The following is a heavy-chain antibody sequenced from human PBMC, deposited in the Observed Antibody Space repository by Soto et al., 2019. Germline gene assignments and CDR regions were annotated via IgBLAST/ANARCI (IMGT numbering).Heavy chain of an antibody. CDR2: IWYDGSEE. D-gene: IGHD1-20*01. CDR3: ARGIRCDLYYGMEV. V-gene: IGHV3-33*01. J-gene: IGHJ6*02. CDR1: GFTFNIYG. Sequence: PGGSLRLSCEASGFTFNIYGMHWVRQAPGKGLEWVAMIWYDGSEEYYADSVKGRFTIFRDNSKNTVSLQMISLRAEDTAVYYCARGIRCDLYYGMEVWGQRTPVTVPS.